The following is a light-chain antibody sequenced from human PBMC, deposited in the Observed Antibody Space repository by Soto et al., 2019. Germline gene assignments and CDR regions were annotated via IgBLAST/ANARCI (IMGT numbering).Light chain of an antibody. CDR3: PPSYRAPYS. CDR1: QSIGRY. CDR2: GAS. Sequence: DIHMTQSPSSLSASVGDGVTITCRASQSIGRYLHWYPQRPGRTPSVLIYGASILQRGVPSRFSGSGSGTDFTLTIASLQPEDLGTYYCPPSYRAPYSSGMGTKL. J-gene: IGKJ2*03. V-gene: IGKV1-39*01.